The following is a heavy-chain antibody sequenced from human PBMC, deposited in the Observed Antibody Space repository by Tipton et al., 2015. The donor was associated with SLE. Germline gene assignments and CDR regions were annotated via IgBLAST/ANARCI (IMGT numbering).Heavy chain of an antibody. CDR2: INHSGCT. Sequence: GLVKPSETLSLTCAVYGGSFSGYYWSWIRQPPGKGLEWIGEINHSGCTNYNPSLKSRVTTSIDTSKNQFSLKEGSVTAADTAVYYCARGRYCSSTSCSYYFDYWGQGTLVTVSS. CDR3: ARGRYCSSTSCSYYFDY. D-gene: IGHD2-2*01. CDR1: GGSFSGYY. J-gene: IGHJ4*02. V-gene: IGHV4-34*01.